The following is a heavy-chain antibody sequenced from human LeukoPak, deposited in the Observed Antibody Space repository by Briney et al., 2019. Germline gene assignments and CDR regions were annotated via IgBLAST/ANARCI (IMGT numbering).Heavy chain of an antibody. CDR1: GFIFSNYG. CDR2: IWYDGQTK. J-gene: IGHJ4*02. D-gene: IGHD6-19*01. V-gene: IGHV3-33*01. CDR3: AREWGRIAVAGGPGY. Sequence: GESLRLSYEASGFIFSNYGMHWVRQAPGKGLEWLALIWYDGQTKFYADSVKGRFTISRDNSGNTLFLHMTSLRVEDTAVYYCAREWGRIAVAGGPGYWGQGALVTVSS.